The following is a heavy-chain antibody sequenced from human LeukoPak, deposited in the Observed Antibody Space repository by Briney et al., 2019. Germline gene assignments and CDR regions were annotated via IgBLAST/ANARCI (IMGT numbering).Heavy chain of an antibody. CDR2: ISRGGEST. V-gene: IGHV3-23*01. CDR1: GFTFSGFA. CDR3: AKDYAVGSIDY. D-gene: IGHD3-16*01. J-gene: IGHJ4*02. Sequence: PGGSLRLSCAASGFTFSGFAMSWIRQAPGKGLEWVSSISRGGESTFYADSVRGRFTISRDNSKNTVSLQMESLRAEDTALYYCAKDYAVGSIDYWGQGTLVTVSS.